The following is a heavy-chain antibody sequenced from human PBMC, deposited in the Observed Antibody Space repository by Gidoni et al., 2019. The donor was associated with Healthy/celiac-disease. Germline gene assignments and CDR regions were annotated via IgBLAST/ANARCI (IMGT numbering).Heavy chain of an antibody. CDR2: ISWNSGSI. V-gene: IGHV3-9*01. CDR1: GFTFDDYA. D-gene: IGHD1-7*01. J-gene: IGHJ4*02. CDR3: AKDMGITGTVFDY. Sequence: EVQLVESGGGLVQPGRSLRLSCAASGFTFDDYAMHWGRQDPGKGLEWVAGISWNSGSIGYADSVKGRFTISRDNAKNSLYLQMNSLRAEDTALYYCAKDMGITGTVFDYWGQGTLVTVSS.